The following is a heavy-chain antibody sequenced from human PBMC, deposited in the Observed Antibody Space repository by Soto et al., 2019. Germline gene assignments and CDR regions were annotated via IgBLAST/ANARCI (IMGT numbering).Heavy chain of an antibody. CDR2: IKQDGSEK. Sequence: GGSLRLSCAASGFTFSSYWMSWVRQAPGKGLEWVANIKQDGSEKYYVDSVKGRFTISRDNAKNSLYLQMNSLRAEDTAVYYCARDVRSGWTNYYYYYGMDVWGQGTTVTVSS. CDR1: GFTFSSYW. J-gene: IGHJ6*02. CDR3: ARDVRSGWTNYYYYYGMDV. V-gene: IGHV3-7*05. D-gene: IGHD6-19*01.